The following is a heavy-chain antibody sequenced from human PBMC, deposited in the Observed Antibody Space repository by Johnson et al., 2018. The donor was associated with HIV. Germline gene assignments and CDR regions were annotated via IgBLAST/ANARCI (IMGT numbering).Heavy chain of an antibody. Sequence: VQLVESGGGLVQPGGSLRLSCAASGFTFSSYDMHWVRQATGKGLEWVSAIGTAGDTYYPGSVKGRFTISRENAKNSLYLQMNSLRAEDTALYYCAKDKASATPYLSSGWYGGAFDIWGQGTMVTVSS. CDR3: AKDKASATPYLSSGWYGGAFDI. J-gene: IGHJ3*02. CDR2: IGTAGDT. CDR1: GFTFSSYD. D-gene: IGHD6-19*01. V-gene: IGHV3-13*01.